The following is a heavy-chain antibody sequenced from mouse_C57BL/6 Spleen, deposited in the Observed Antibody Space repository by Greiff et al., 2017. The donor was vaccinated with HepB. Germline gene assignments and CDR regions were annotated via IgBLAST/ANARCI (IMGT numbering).Heavy chain of an antibody. J-gene: IGHJ2*01. CDR1: GFTFTDYY. Sequence: EVKLVESGGGLVQPGGSLSLSCAASGFTFTDYYMNWVRQPPGKALEWMGFIRNKANGYTTEYSASVKGRFTIARDNSQSILFLQMNALSAEDSATYYGARYRGRGWDYVDYWGQGTTLTVSS. V-gene: IGHV7-3*01. D-gene: IGHD3-3*01. CDR3: ARYRGRGWDYVDY. CDR2: IRNKANGYTT.